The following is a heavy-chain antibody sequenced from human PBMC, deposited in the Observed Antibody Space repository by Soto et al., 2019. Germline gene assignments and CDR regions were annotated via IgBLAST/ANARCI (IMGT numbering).Heavy chain of an antibody. D-gene: IGHD2-21*02. CDR3: AKAARDCGGDCYSSYFDA. CDR1: RFTFGGYA. J-gene: IGHJ4*02. Sequence: GGSLRLSCSASRFTFGGYALSWVRQAPGKGLEWVSGITGNAANTVYADSVKGRFTISRDNSKNALYLQLNSLRAEDTAVYFCAKAARDCGGDCYSSYFDAWGQGALVTVSS. CDR2: ITGNAANT. V-gene: IGHV3-23*01.